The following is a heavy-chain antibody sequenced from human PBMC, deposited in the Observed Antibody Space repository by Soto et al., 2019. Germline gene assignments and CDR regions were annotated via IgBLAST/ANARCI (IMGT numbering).Heavy chain of an antibody. V-gene: IGHV1-2*02. CDR2: INPNSGDT. CDR1: GYTFTGQY. D-gene: IGHD1-7*01. J-gene: IGHJ6*02. CDR3: ARESSGITLYGMDV. Sequence: ASVKVSCKASGYTFTGQYMHWVRQAPGQGLEWMGWINPNSGDTNYAQKFQGRVTMTRDTSIGTVYMELSSLRSNDTAIYYCARESSGITLYGMDVWGQGTTVTVSS.